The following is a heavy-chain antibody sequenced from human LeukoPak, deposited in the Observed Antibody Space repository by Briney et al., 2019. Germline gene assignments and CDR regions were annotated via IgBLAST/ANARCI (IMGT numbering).Heavy chain of an antibody. CDR3: DSSNSSGWLDY. Sequence: PGGSLRLSCAASGFTFSSYGMHWVRQAPGKGLEWVAVIWYDGSNKYYADSVKGRFTISRDNSKNTLYLKMNSLRAEDTAVYYGDSSNSSGWLDYWGQGTLVTVSS. D-gene: IGHD6-19*01. V-gene: IGHV3-33*01. CDR2: IWYDGSNK. J-gene: IGHJ4*02. CDR1: GFTFSSYG.